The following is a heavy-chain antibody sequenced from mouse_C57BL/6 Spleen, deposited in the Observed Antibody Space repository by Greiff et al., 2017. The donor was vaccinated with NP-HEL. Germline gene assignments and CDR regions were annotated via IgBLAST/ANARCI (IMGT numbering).Heavy chain of an antibody. CDR1: GYAFSSSW. Sequence: VKLMESGPELVKPGASVKISCKASGYAFSSSWLNWVKQRPGKGLEWIGRIYPGDGDTNYNGKFKGKATLTADKSSSTAYMQLSSLTSEDSAVYFCANYYGGSSWFADWGQGTLVTVSA. CDR2: IYPGDGDT. CDR3: ANYYGGSSWFAD. J-gene: IGHJ3*01. V-gene: IGHV1-82*01. D-gene: IGHD1-1*01.